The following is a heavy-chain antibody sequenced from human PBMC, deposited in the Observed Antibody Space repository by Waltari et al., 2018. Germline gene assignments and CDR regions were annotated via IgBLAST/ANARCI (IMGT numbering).Heavy chain of an antibody. V-gene: IGHV1-8*01. CDR2: MNPESGNT. CDR1: GYLFTSHD. CDR3: ARGLSSSWFGMDV. Sequence: QVQLVQSGAEVKKPGASVKVSCKASGYLFTSHDINWVRQATGQGPEWLGWMNPESGNTGYEQKFQGRVTMTRDTSTTTAYMELSSLRSDDTAVYFCARGLSSSWFGMDVWGQGTAVTVSS. J-gene: IGHJ6*02. D-gene: IGHD6-13*01.